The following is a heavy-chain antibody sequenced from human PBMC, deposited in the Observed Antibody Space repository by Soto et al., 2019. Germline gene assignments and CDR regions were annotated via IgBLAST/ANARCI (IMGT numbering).Heavy chain of an antibody. CDR3: ARRRYCGYDCYSKHYYGMDV. Sequence: QVQLVQSGAEVKKPGSSVKVSCRASGDTFSSYTVNWLRQAPGRGLEWMGRISPILTTTDYAQNLRGRLTITGDKSTNTDYMELSSLRSEDTAVYYCARRRYCGYDCYSKHYYGMDVWGQGTTVTAAS. CDR2: ISPILTTT. J-gene: IGHJ6*02. V-gene: IGHV1-69*08. D-gene: IGHD2-21*02. CDR1: GDTFSSYT.